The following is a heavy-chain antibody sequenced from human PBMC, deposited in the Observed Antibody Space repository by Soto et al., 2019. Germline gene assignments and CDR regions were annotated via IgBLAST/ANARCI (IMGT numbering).Heavy chain of an antibody. D-gene: IGHD6-19*01. CDR2: MNPNSGNT. CDR3: ASSSSGCSPGYAGCAFDI. J-gene: IGHJ3*02. Sequence: QVQLVQSGAEVKKPGASVKVSCKASGYTFTSYDINWVRQATGQGLEWMGWMNPNSGNTGYAQKSQGSVTMTRNTSVSTAYMELSSLRSEDTAVYYCASSSSGCSPGYAGCAFDIWGQGTMVTVSS. V-gene: IGHV1-8*01. CDR1: GYTFTSYD.